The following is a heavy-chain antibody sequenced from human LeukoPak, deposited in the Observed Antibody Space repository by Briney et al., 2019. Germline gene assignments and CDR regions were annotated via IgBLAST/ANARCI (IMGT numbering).Heavy chain of an antibody. CDR3: ANTRHSSGWSAGGDL. Sequence: GGSLRLSCAASGFTFSDYYMSWIRQAPGKGLEWVSTITDNSGRTYYADSAKGRFTISRDNSKSTLFLQMNSLRAEDTAVYYSANTRHSSGWSAGGDLWGHGTLVTVPS. CDR2: ITDNSGRT. V-gene: IGHV3-23*01. D-gene: IGHD6-19*01. CDR1: GFTFSDYY. J-gene: IGHJ5*02.